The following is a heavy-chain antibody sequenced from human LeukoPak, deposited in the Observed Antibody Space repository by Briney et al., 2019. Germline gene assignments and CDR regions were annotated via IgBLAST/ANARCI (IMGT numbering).Heavy chain of an antibody. CDR3: ARDGSYYDSSGYLLDAFDI. Sequence: SETLSLTCTVSGGSISSYYWSWIRQPPGKGLEWIGYIYYSGSTNYNPSLKSRVTISVDTSKNQFSLKLSSVTAADTAVYYCARDGSYYDSSGYLLDAFDIWGQGTMVTVPS. CDR2: IYYSGST. D-gene: IGHD3-22*01. CDR1: GGSISSYY. V-gene: IGHV4-59*01. J-gene: IGHJ3*02.